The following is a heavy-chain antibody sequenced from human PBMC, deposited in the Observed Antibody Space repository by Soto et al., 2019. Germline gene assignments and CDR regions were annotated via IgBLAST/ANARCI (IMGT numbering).Heavy chain of an antibody. Sequence: QVHLVQSGTEVKKPGASVKVFCKASGYTFTDYGVSWVRQAPGQGLQWMGWISTYNGNTNYAPKLQGRVTLTRDTXTNTAYMELRSLRSNDTAVYYCARRSYGLGSYHDSWGQGTLVTVSS. D-gene: IGHD3-10*01. V-gene: IGHV1-18*01. CDR3: ARRSYGLGSYHDS. CDR1: GYTFTDYG. CDR2: ISTYNGNT. J-gene: IGHJ4*02.